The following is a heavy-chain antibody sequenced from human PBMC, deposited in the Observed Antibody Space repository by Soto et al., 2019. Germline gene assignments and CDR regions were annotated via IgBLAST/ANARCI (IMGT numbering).Heavy chain of an antibody. CDR3: ARSAGWYAIHA. V-gene: IGHV4-4*02. D-gene: IGHD6-19*01. Sequence: QVQLQESGPGLVKPSGTLSLTCAVSGDSVSSPYYWCWVRQSPGKGLEWIGEVFHTGTTSYNPYLRSRVTRSMDKSINKFALDLRSVTAADTAVYYCARSAGWYAIHARGPGTRVIVSS. CDR2: VFHTGTT. CDR1: GDSVSSPYY. J-gene: IGHJ1*01.